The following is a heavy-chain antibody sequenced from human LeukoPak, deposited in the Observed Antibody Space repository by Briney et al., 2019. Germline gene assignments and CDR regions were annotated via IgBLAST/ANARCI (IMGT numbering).Heavy chain of an antibody. Sequence: GGSLRLSCAASGFTFNRNAISWVRQAPGKGLEWVSTIGGSCDKTFYAHSVKGRFTITRDNSKNKVHLQRNSRTGEDTALYYCVRRGNASSGWGDHDFWGEGALVTVSS. D-gene: IGHD6-19*01. J-gene: IGHJ4*02. CDR3: VRRGNASSGWGDHDF. CDR1: GFTFNRNA. CDR2: IGGSCDKT. V-gene: IGHV3-23*01.